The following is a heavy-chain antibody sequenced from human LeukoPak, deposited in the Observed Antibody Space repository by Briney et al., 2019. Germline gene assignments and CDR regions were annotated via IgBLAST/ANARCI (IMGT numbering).Heavy chain of an antibody. CDR2: IYYSGST. CDR1: GGSISSYY. J-gene: IGHJ4*02. CDR3: ARASWGVFDY. V-gene: IGHV4-59*01. Sequence: SETLSLTCTVSGGSISSYYWSWIRQPPGKGLEWIGYIYYSGSTNYNPSLKSRVTISVDTSKNQFSLKLSSVTAADTAVYYCARASWGVFDYWGKGTLVTVSS. D-gene: IGHD3-16*01.